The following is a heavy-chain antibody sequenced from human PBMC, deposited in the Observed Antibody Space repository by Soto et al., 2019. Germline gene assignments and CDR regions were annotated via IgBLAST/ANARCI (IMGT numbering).Heavy chain of an antibody. CDR1: GGSFSGYY. J-gene: IGHJ5*02. CDR2: INHSGST. V-gene: IGHV4-34*01. D-gene: IGHD3-10*01. CDR3: ARGSTMVRGVIIP. Sequence: QVQLQQWGAGLLKPSETLSLTCAVYGGSFSGYYWSWIRQPPGKGLEWIGEINHSGSTNYNPSLKSRVTISVDTSKNQFPLKLSSVTAADTAVYYCARGSTMVRGVIIPWGQGTLVTVSS.